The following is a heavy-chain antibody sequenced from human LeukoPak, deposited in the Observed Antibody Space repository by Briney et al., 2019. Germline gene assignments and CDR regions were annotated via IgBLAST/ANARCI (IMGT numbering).Heavy chain of an antibody. J-gene: IGHJ4*02. Sequence: ASVKVSCKASGYTFTSYGISWVRQAPGQGLEWMGWISAYNGNTNYAQKLQGRVTMTTDTSTSTAYMELRSLRSEDTAVYYCARGDNYYDSSGYQRDWGQGTPVTVSS. CDR3: ARGDNYYDSSGYQRD. CDR2: ISAYNGNT. V-gene: IGHV1-18*01. CDR1: GYTFTSYG. D-gene: IGHD3-22*01.